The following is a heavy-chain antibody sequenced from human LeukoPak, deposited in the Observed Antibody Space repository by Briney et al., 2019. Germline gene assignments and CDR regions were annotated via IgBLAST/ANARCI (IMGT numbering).Heavy chain of an antibody. Sequence: ASVKVSCKASGYTFTSYYMHWVRQAPGQGLEWMGIINPSGGSTSYAQKFQGRVTMTRDMSTSTVYMELSSLRSDDTAVYYCARCRLRGQYYYYMDVWGKGTTVTVSS. J-gene: IGHJ6*03. CDR1: GYTFTSYY. CDR3: ARCRLRGQYYYYMDV. V-gene: IGHV1-46*01. D-gene: IGHD4-17*01. CDR2: INPSGGST.